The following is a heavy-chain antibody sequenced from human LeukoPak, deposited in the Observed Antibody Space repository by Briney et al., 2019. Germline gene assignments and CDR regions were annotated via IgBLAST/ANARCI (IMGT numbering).Heavy chain of an antibody. CDR1: GYTFTSYY. V-gene: IGHV1-2*02. D-gene: IGHD2-2*01. CDR3: ARPIVVVPAAMHAFDI. Sequence: GASVKVSCKASGYTFTSYYMHWVRQAPGQGLEWMGWINPNSGGTNYAQKFQGRVTMTRDTSISTAYMELSRLRSDDTAVYYCARPIVVVPAAMHAFDIWGQGTMVTVSS. CDR2: INPNSGGT. J-gene: IGHJ3*02.